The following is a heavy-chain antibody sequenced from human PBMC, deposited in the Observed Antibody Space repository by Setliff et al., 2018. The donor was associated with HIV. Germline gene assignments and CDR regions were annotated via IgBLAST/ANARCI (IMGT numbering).Heavy chain of an antibody. Sequence: PGESLKISCKGSGNTFTSYWVAWVRQMPGKGLEWMGIVYPGDSEPRYSPSFQGQVTISADKSISTAYLQWSSLKASDTAMYYCARLYDSNNYNGWFDFWGQGSLVTVSS. CDR1: GNTFTSYW. D-gene: IGHD3-22*01. CDR3: ARLYDSNNYNGWFDF. J-gene: IGHJ5*01. CDR2: VYPGDSEP. V-gene: IGHV5-51*01.